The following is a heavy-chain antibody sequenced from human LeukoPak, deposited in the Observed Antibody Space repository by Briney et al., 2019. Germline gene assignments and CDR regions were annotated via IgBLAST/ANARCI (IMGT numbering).Heavy chain of an antibody. Sequence: ASVKVSCKASGGTFSSYAISWVRQAPGQGLEWMGGIIPIFGTANYARKFQGRVTITADKSTSTAYMELSSLRSEDTAVYYCAREMITFGGVPSLDYWGQGTLVTVSS. CDR1: GGTFSSYA. D-gene: IGHD3-16*01. V-gene: IGHV1-69*06. J-gene: IGHJ4*02. CDR2: IIPIFGTA. CDR3: AREMITFGGVPSLDY.